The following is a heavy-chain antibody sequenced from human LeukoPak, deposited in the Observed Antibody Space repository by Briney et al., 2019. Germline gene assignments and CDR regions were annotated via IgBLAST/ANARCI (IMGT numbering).Heavy chain of an antibody. D-gene: IGHD2-21*02. CDR3: AREVTD. CDR1: GFTFRSCA. Sequence: GGCLRLSCAASGFTFRSCAMSWVRQAPGKGLAWVSAISGSGDSSYYAESVKGRFTISRDNSKNMLYLQMNSLRAEDTAVYYCAREVTDWGQGTLVSVSS. CDR2: ISGSGDSS. J-gene: IGHJ4*02. V-gene: IGHV3-23*01.